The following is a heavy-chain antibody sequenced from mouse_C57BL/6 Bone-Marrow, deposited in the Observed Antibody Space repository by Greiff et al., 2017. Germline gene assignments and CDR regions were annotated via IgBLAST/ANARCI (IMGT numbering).Heavy chain of an antibody. V-gene: IGHV2-9*01. CDR3: ATLWLRRRDYAMDY. J-gene: IGHJ4*01. D-gene: IGHD2-2*01. CDR1: GFSLTSYG. Sequence: VQLVESGPGLVAPSQSLSITCTVSGFSLTSYGVDWVRQPPGKGLEWLGVMWGGGSTNYNSALMSRMSISKDNSKSQVFLKMNSLQTDDTAMYYCATLWLRRRDYAMDYWGQGTSVTVSS. CDR2: MWGGGST.